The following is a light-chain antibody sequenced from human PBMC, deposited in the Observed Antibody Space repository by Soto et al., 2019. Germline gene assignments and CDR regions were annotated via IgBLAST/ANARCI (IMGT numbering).Light chain of an antibody. CDR3: GSYADSNTFL. V-gene: IGLV2-8*01. J-gene: IGLJ3*02. Sequence: QSALTQPPSASGSPGQSVTISCTGTSSDVGDYNYVSWYQQHPGKAPKLIIYEVNKRPSWVPDRVSGYKSGNTASLTVSGVQAEDEADYFCGSYADSNTFLFGGGTKLTVL. CDR1: SSDVGDYNY. CDR2: EVN.